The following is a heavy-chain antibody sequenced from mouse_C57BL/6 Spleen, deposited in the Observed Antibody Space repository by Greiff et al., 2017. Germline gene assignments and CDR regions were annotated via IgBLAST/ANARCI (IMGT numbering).Heavy chain of an antibody. CDR2: IDPNSGGT. CDR3: ARRGTYDGYYAMDY. CDR1: GYTFTSYW. D-gene: IGHD2-3*01. J-gene: IGHJ4*01. Sequence: VQLQQSGAELVKPGASVKLSCKASGYTFTSYWMHWVKQRPGRGLEWIGRIDPNSGGTKYNEKFKSKATLTVDKPSSTAYMQLSILTSEDSAVYYCARRGTYDGYYAMDYWGQGPSVTVSS. V-gene: IGHV1-72*01.